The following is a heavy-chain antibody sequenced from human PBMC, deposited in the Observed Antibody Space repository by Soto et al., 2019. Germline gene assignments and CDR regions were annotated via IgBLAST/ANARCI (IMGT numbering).Heavy chain of an antibody. CDR2: VSIHNGNI. V-gene: IGHV1-18*01. CDR1: GYTFTSYG. J-gene: IGHJ4*02. Sequence: ASVKVSCKASGYTFTSYGISWVRQAPGQGLEWMGWVSIHNGNINYVQKFQGRVTMTTDTSTSTAYMEPRSLRSDDTAVYYCARGAGTTSEGSLFDYWGQGTLVTVSS. CDR3: ARGAGTTSEGSLFDY. D-gene: IGHD1-1*01.